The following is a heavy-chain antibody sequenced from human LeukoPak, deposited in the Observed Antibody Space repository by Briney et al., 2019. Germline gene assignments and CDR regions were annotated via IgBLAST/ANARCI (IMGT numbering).Heavy chain of an antibody. D-gene: IGHD3-10*01. CDR1: GGTFSSYA. CDR3: ALMVRGVITLDY. J-gene: IGHJ4*02. CDR2: IIPIFGTA. Sequence: SVKVSCKASGGTFSSYAISWVRQAPGQGLEWMRRIIPIFGTANYAQKFQGRVTITTDESTSTAYMELSSLRSEDTAVYYCALMVRGVITLDYWGQGTLVTVSS. V-gene: IGHV1-69*05.